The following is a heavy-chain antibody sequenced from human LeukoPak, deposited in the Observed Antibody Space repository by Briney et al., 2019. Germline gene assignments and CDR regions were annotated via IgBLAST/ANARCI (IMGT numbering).Heavy chain of an antibody. CDR2: INAGNGNT. D-gene: IGHD1-1*01. Sequence: ASVKVSCKASGYTFTSYAMHWVRQAPGQRLEWMGWINAGNGNTKYSQKFQGRVTITRDTSASTAYMELSSLRSEDTAVYYCARGARTGTTGYFDYWGQGTLVTVSS. CDR1: GYTFTSYA. J-gene: IGHJ4*02. CDR3: ARGARTGTTGYFDY. V-gene: IGHV1-3*01.